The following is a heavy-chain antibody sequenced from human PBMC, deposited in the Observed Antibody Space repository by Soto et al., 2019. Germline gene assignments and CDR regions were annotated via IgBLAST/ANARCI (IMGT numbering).Heavy chain of an antibody. J-gene: IGHJ4*02. CDR3: ATDGAASYFDY. CDR1: GYTFTSYA. Sequence: ASVKVSCKASGYTFTSYAMHWVRQAPGKRIEWMGWIDAGNGDTIYSQKFQGRVTMTEDTSTDTAYMELSSLRSEDTAVYYCATDGAASYFDYWGQGTLVTVSS. D-gene: IGHD6-13*01. CDR2: IDAGNGDT. V-gene: IGHV1-3*01.